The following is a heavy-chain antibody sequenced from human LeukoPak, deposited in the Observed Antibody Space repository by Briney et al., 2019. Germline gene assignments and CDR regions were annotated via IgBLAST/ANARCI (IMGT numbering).Heavy chain of an antibody. Sequence: GSLRLSCAASGFTFSSYEMNWVRQAPGKGLEWVSYISSSGSTIYYADSVKGRFTISRDNAKNSLHLQMNSLRAEDTAVYYCARGGGRGDYNERYYFDYWGQGTLVTVSS. CDR3: ARGGGRGDYNERYYFDY. CDR2: ISSSGSTI. V-gene: IGHV3-48*03. CDR1: GFTFSSYE. D-gene: IGHD3-22*01. J-gene: IGHJ4*02.